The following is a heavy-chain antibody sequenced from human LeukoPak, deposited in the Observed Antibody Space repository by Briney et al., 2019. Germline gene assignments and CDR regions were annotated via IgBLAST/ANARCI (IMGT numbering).Heavy chain of an antibody. CDR1: GGSISSGGYF. V-gene: IGHV4-31*03. J-gene: IGHJ4*02. D-gene: IGHD3-22*01. CDR2: IYYSGST. Sequence: SETLSLTCTVSGGSISSGGYFWSWIRQYPGKGLEWIGYIYYSGSTHYSPSLRSRLTISLDTSKNQFSLKLTSVTAADTAVYYCARESKTYDGAGYYHDYWGQGTLVTVSS. CDR3: ARESKTYDGAGYYHDY.